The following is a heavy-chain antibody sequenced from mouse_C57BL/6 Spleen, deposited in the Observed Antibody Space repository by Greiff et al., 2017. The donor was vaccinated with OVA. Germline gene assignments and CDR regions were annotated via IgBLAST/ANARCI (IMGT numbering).Heavy chain of an antibody. CDR3: AHYGSSPFY. Sequence: VKLMESGAELARPGASVKLSCKASGYTFTSYGISWVKQRTGQGLEWIGEIYPRSGNTYYNEKFKGKATLTADKSSSTAYMELRSLTSEDSAVYFCAHYGSSPFYWGQGTTLTVSS. J-gene: IGHJ2*01. CDR1: GYTFTSYG. V-gene: IGHV1-81*01. D-gene: IGHD1-1*01. CDR2: IYPRSGNT.